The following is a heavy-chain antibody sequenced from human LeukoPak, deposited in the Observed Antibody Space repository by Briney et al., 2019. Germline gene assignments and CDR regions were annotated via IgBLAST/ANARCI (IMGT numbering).Heavy chain of an antibody. CDR2: IYYSGTT. J-gene: IGHJ4*02. Sequence: PETLSLTCTVSGGSISSYYWSWIRQPPGKGLEWIGYIYYSGTTDYNPSLKSRVTISVDTSNNQFSLKVSSVTAADTAVYYCARSSGAYRSFDYWGQGTLVPVSS. V-gene: IGHV4-59*01. D-gene: IGHD1-26*01. CDR3: ARSSGAYRSFDY. CDR1: GGSISSYY.